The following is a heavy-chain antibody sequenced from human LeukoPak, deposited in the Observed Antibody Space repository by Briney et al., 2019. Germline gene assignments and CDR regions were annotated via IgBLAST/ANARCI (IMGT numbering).Heavy chain of an antibody. V-gene: IGHV3-48*01. D-gene: IGHD3-3*01. CDR2: ISTTGTI. CDR3: ARDSLIFGVVTTFDY. CDR1: GFIFSQYS. J-gene: IGHJ4*02. Sequence: GGSLRLSCAASGFIFSQYSMNWVRQAPGKGLEWLSYISTTGTIYYAESVKGRFSISRDNAKNSLYLQMNSLRPEDTAVYYCARDSLIFGVVTTFDYWGQGTLVTVSS.